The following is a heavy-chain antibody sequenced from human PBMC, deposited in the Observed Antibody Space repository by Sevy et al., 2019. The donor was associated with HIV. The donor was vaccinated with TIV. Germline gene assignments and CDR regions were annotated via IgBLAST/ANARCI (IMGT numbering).Heavy chain of an antibody. CDR2: ISAYNGNT. CDR3: ARDHGILWFGELSPNYYYYYGMDV. J-gene: IGHJ6*02. Sequence: ASVKVSCKASGYTFTSYGISWVRQAPGQGLEWMGWISAYNGNTNYAQKLQGRVTMTTDTSTSTAYMGLRSLRSDETAVYYCARDHGILWFGELSPNYYYYYGMDVWGQGTTVTVSS. CDR1: GYTFTSYG. V-gene: IGHV1-18*01. D-gene: IGHD3-10*01.